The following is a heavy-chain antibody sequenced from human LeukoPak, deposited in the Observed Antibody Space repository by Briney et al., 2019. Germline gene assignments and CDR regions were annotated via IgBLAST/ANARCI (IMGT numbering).Heavy chain of an antibody. V-gene: IGHV3-30*04. Sequence: GGSLSLSCTTSGFTFNNYPMHWVRQAPGKGLEWVATISHDGSDENYADYVKGRFIISRDNSMKSLFLQMNSLIIDDTAVYYCAREGLGFDYWGQGTLVTVSS. CDR2: ISHDGSDE. J-gene: IGHJ4*02. D-gene: IGHD7-27*01. CDR1: GFTFNNYP. CDR3: AREGLGFDY.